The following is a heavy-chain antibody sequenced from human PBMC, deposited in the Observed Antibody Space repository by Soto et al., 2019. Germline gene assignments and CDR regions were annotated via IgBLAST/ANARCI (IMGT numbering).Heavy chain of an antibody. D-gene: IGHD2-15*01. CDR3: ARDFVVVVAVTEGDDF. CDR2: ISYDGSNK. V-gene: IGHV3-30-3*01. CDR1: GFTFSSYA. J-gene: IGHJ4*02. Sequence: GGSLRLSCAASGFTFSSYAMHWVRQAPGKGLEWVAVISYDGSNKYYADSVKGRFTISRDNSKNTLYLQMNSLRAEDTAVYYCARDFVVVVAVTEGDDFWGQGTLVTV.